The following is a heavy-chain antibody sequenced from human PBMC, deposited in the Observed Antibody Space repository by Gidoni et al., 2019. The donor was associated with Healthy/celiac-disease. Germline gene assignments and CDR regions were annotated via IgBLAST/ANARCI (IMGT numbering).Heavy chain of an antibody. CDR3: ARGSDFWSGYAFDY. J-gene: IGHJ4*02. D-gene: IGHD3-3*01. CDR2: IWYDGSNK. Sequence: QVQLVESGGGVVQPGRSLRLSCAASGFTFSSYGMHWVRQAPGKGLEWVAVIWYDGSNKYYADSVKGRFTISRDNSKNTLYLQMNSLRAEDTAVYYCARGSDFWSGYAFDYWGQGTLVTVSS. CDR1: GFTFSSYG. V-gene: IGHV3-33*01.